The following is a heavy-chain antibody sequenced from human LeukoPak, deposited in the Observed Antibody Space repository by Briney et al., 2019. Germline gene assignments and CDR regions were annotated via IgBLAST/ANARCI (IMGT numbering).Heavy chain of an antibody. CDR2: INWNGGST. V-gene: IGHV3-20*04. CDR1: GFTFDDYG. D-gene: IGHD1-26*01. Sequence: GGSLRLSCAASGFTFDDYGMSWVRQAPGKGLEWVSGINWNGGSTGYADSVKGRFTISRDNAKNSLYLQMNSLRAEDTALYYCARDWSYSGSYYISAFDIWGQGTMVTVSS. CDR3: ARDWSYSGSYYISAFDI. J-gene: IGHJ3*02.